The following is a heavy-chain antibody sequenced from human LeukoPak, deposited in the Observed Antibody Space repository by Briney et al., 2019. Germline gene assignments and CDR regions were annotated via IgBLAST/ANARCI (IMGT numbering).Heavy chain of an antibody. CDR1: GGSFSGYY. V-gene: IGHV4-34*01. J-gene: IGHJ6*03. CDR3: ARGGRPYYYDSSGYYRMKNYYYYMDV. CDR2: INHSGST. Sequence: SETLSLTCAVYGGSFSGYYWSWIRQPPGKGLEWIGEINHSGSTNYNPSLKSRVTISVDTSKNQFSPKLSSVTAADTAVYYCARGGRPYYYDSSGYYRMKNYYYYMDVWGKGTTVTVSS. D-gene: IGHD3-22*01.